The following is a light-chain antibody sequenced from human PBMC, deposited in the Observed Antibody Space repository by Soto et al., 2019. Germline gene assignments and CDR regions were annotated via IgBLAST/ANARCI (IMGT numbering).Light chain of an antibody. CDR2: EVT. Sequence: QSALTQPPSASGSPGQSVTISCTGTSSDVGGYNYVSWYQQHPGKAPKVIIYEVTKRPSGVPDRFSGSRSGNTASLTVSGLQDEDEADYYCTSYAHSNILLIGGGTQLTVL. V-gene: IGLV2-8*01. CDR3: TSYAHSNILL. J-gene: IGLJ2*01. CDR1: SSDVGGYNY.